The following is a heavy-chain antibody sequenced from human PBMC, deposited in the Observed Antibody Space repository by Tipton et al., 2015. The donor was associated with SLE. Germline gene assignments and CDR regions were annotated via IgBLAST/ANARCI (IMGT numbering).Heavy chain of an antibody. J-gene: IGHJ6*03. CDR3: AREGVGYQLFPDYYYYYMDV. Sequence: LRLSCTVSGYSISSGYYWGWIRQPPGKGLEWIGSIYTSGSTNYNPSLKSRVTISVDTSKNQFSLKLSSVTAADTAVYYCAREGVGYQLFPDYYYYYMDVWGKETTVTVS. CDR2: IYTSGST. D-gene: IGHD2-2*01. CDR1: GYSISSGYY. V-gene: IGHV4-38-2*02.